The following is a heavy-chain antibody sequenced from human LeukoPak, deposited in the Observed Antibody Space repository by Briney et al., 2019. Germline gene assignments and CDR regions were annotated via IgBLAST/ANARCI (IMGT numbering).Heavy chain of an antibody. CDR1: GYTFTSYG. V-gene: IGHV1-18*01. CDR2: ISAYNGNT. D-gene: IGHD1-26*01. CDR3: ARVYSGSPRTLDV. Sequence: ASVKVSCKASGYTFTSYGISWVRQAPGQGLEWMGWISAYNGNTNYAQKLQGRVTMTTDTSTSTAYKELRSLRSDDTAVYYCARVYSGSPRTLDVWGKGTTVTVSS. J-gene: IGHJ6*04.